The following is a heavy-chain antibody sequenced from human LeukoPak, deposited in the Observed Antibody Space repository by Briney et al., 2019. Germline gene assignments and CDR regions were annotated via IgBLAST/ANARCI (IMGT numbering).Heavy chain of an antibody. CDR3: AKGRNDYGDYSDYYFDY. V-gene: IGHV3-23*01. J-gene: IGHJ4*02. CDR2: ISGSGGST. CDR1: GFTFSSYG. D-gene: IGHD4-17*01. Sequence: GGSLRLSCAASGFTFSSYGMHWVRQAPGKGLEWVSAISGSGGSTYYADSVKGRFTISRDNSKNTLYLQMNSLRAEDTAVYYCAKGRNDYGDYSDYYFDYWGQGTLVTVSS.